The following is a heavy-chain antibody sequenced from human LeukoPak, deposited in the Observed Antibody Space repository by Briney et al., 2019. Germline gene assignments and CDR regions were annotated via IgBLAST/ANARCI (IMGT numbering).Heavy chain of an antibody. CDR2: IRYDGSNK. CDR3: AKDTLHYYDSSGYYYGGCFDP. D-gene: IGHD3-22*01. J-gene: IGHJ5*02. CDR1: GFTFSSYG. Sequence: GGSLRLSCAASGFTFSSYGMHWVRQAPGKGLEWVAFIRYDGSNKYYADSVKGRFTISRDNSKNTLYLQMNSLRAEDTAVYYCAKDTLHYYDSSGYYYGGCFDPWGQGTLVTVSS. V-gene: IGHV3-30*02.